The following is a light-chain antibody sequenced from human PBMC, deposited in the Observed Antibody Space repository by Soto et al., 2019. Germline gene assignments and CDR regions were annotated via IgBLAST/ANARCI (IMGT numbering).Light chain of an antibody. CDR3: AARDDSLDGPV. CDR2: MTS. CDR1: TSNVGTYT. Sequence: QAVVTQPPSASGTPGQRVTISCSGTTSNVGTYTVDWYQQVPGAAPKLLIYMTSGRPSGVPDRFSGSKSGTSASLAISGLQSDDEADYYCAARDDSLDGPVFGGGTKLTVL. V-gene: IGLV1-44*01. J-gene: IGLJ2*01.